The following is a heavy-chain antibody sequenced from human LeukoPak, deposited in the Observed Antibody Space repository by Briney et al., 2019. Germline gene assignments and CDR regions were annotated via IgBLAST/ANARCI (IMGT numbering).Heavy chain of an antibody. J-gene: IGHJ6*03. CDR1: GGSFRGYY. Sequence: SETLSLTCAGYGGSFRGYYWGWIRQPPGKGLEWIGEINHSGSTNYNPSLKSRVTISADTSKNQFSLKLSSVTAADTAVYYCARGKKHYYYYMDVWGKGTTVTVSS. CDR3: ARGKKHYYYYMDV. CDR2: INHSGST. V-gene: IGHV4-34*01.